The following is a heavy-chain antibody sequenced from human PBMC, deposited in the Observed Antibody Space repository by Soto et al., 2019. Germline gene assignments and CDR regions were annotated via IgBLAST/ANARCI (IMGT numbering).Heavy chain of an antibody. CDR2: IYYSGST. D-gene: IGHD4-17*01. V-gene: IGHV4-59*01. Sequence: SETLSLTWTLSAGSISAYYWSWIRQPPGKGLEWIGYIYYSGSTNYNPSLKSRVTISVDTSKNQFSLKLSSVTAADTAVYYCARFGTTYYYYGMDVWGQGTTVT. J-gene: IGHJ6*02. CDR1: AGSISAYY. CDR3: ARFGTTYYYYGMDV.